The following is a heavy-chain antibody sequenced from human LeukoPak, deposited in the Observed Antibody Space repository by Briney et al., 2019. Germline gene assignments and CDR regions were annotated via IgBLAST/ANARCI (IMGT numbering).Heavy chain of an antibody. D-gene: IGHD2-2*01. J-gene: IGHJ4*02. CDR2: IWSDGSNK. Sequence: PGGSLRLSCAASGFTSSTYGMYWVRQAPGKGLEWVATIWSDGSNKYYADSVKGRFTISRDNSKNTLYLQMNSLRAEGTAVYYCASVCSGTSCHFDYWGQGTLVTVSS. V-gene: IGHV3-33*01. CDR3: ASVCSGTSCHFDY. CDR1: GFTSSTYG.